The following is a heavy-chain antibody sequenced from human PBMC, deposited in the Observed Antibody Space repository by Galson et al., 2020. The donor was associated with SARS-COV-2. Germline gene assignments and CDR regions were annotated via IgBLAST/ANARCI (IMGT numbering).Heavy chain of an antibody. D-gene: IGHD5-12*01. V-gene: IGHV4-39*01. CDR1: GDSISSSSYS. CDR2: IYYTGTT. J-gene: IGHJ5*02. CDR3: ARRVRHGDLGYFEP. Sequence: SQTPSLSCTVSGDSISSSSYSWAWIRQPPGKGPEWIGSIYYTGTTFYNPSLKSRVTISVDTSKNQFSLKLTSVIAADTAVYFCARRVRHGDLGYFEPWGQGSLVTVSP.